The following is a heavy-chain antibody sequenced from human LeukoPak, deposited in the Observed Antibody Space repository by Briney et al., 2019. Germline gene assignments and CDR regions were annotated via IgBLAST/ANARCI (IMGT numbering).Heavy chain of an antibody. CDR3: ARVSQPTVVTTAGHFDY. V-gene: IGHV1-2*02. CDR1: GYTFTGYH. Sequence: ASVKVSCKASGYTFTGYHMHWVRQAPGQGLEWVGWIDPNTGGTNYAQKFRGRVTMTRDTSISTAYMELSRLRSDDTAVYYCARVSQPTVVTTAGHFDYWGQGTLVTVSS. J-gene: IGHJ4*02. CDR2: IDPNTGGT. D-gene: IGHD4-23*01.